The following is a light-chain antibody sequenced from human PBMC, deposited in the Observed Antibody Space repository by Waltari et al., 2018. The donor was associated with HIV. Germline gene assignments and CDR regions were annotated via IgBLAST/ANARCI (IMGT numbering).Light chain of an antibody. CDR1: ISHVGGYNL. CDR3: CAYAGSTTDVI. V-gene: IGLV2-23*02. J-gene: IGLJ2*01. CDR2: EVS. Sequence: QSALTQPLSVSGSPGHSLTIPCTGTISHVGGYNLVSWYQQHPGKAPKLMIYEVSKRPSGVSNRFSGCKSGNTASLTISGLQAEDEADYYCCAYAGSTTDVIFGGGTKLNVL.